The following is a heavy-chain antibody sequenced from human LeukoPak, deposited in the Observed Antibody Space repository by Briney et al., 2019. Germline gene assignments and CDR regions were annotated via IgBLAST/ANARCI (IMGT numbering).Heavy chain of an antibody. CDR2: VNRDGSET. J-gene: IGHJ6*02. CDR3: ARNNGMDV. Sequence: GRSLRLSCAASGFSLSSHWMTWVRQVPGRGPEWVANVNRDGSETYYLDSVKGRFTISKDNAKNSLYLQMNSLRAEDTALYHCARNNGMDVWGQGTTVIVSS. CDR1: GFSLSSHW. V-gene: IGHV3-7*03.